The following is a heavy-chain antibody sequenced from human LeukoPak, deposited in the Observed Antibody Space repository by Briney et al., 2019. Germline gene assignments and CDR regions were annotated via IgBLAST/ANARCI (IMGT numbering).Heavy chain of an antibody. CDR2: INPNSGGT. V-gene: IGHV1-2*02. CDR1: GYTFTGYY. J-gene: IGHJ5*02. Sequence: ASAKVFCKASGYTFTGYYMHWVRQDPGQGLEWMGWINPNSGGTNYAQKFQGRVTMTRDTSVSTAYMELSRLRSDDTAVYYCARNSYCTYGVCSPLDNWFDPWGQGTLVTVSS. CDR3: ARNSYCTYGVCSPLDNWFDP. D-gene: IGHD2-8*01.